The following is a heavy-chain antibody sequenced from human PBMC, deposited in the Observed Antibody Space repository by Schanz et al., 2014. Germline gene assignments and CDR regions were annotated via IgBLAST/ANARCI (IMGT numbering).Heavy chain of an antibody. CDR3: ARGNTIFGVVILGWLDP. Sequence: QVQLVQSGAEVKKPGSSVKVSCKASGGTFSSYTISWVRQAPGQGPEWMGRLIPILGIGNDAQKLQGRVTITADKSASTVYMELSSLRSEDTAIYYCARGNTIFGVVILGWLDPWGQGTLVTVSS. D-gene: IGHD3-3*01. CDR1: GGTFSSYT. CDR2: LIPILGIG. V-gene: IGHV1-69*09. J-gene: IGHJ5*02.